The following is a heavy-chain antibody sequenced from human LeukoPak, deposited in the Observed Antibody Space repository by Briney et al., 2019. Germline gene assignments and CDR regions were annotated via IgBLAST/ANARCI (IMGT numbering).Heavy chain of an antibody. V-gene: IGHV3-48*01. CDR2: IGFSGGPI. Sequence: GGSLRLSCTFSGFTFSNYGMNWVRQARGKALEWVSPIGFSGGPIYYTDSVKGRFTISRDNAKYSLYLQMNNLRAEDTAVYFCARDYFASHAPGMDVWGKGISVTVSS. D-gene: IGHD3-9*01. CDR1: GFTFSNYG. CDR3: ARDYFASHAPGMDV. J-gene: IGHJ6*03.